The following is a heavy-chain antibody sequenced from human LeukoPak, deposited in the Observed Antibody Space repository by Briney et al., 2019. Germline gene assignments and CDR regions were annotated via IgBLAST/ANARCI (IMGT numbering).Heavy chain of an antibody. Sequence: GGSLRLSCAASGFIFSSYAMSWVRQAPGKGLEWVSTISGSGGSTYYADSVKGRFTISRDNAKNSLYLQMNNLRAEDTAVYYCARDTAAVGTSWGQGTLVTVSS. V-gene: IGHV3-23*01. CDR1: GFIFSSYA. J-gene: IGHJ4*02. D-gene: IGHD6-13*01. CDR3: ARDTAAVGTS. CDR2: ISGSGGST.